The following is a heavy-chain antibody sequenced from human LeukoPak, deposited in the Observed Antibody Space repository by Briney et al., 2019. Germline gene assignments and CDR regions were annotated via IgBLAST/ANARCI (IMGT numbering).Heavy chain of an antibody. CDR2: ISAYNGNT. Sequence: ASVKVSCKASGYTFISYGISWMRQAPGQGLEWMGWISAYNGNTNYAQKLQGRVTMTTDTSTSTAYMELRSLRSDDTAVYYCARDNGGHVPYYFDYWGQGTLVTVSS. CDR1: GYTFISYG. V-gene: IGHV1-18*04. J-gene: IGHJ4*02. D-gene: IGHD2-8*01. CDR3: ARDNGGHVPYYFDY.